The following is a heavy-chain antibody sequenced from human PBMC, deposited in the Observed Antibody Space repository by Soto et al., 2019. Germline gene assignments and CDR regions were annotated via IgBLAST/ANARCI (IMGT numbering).Heavy chain of an antibody. Sequence: SETLSLTCAVYGGSFSGYYLSWIRQRPGKGLEWIGEIKHSGSTNYNPSVKSRVTISVDTSKNQFSLKLSSVTAADTAVYYCARGLVRRVYYYDSSGYSGRYYFDYWGQGTLVTVTS. J-gene: IGHJ4*02. CDR3: ARGLVRRVYYYDSSGYSGRYYFDY. CDR1: GGSFSGYY. CDR2: IKHSGST. V-gene: IGHV4-34*01. D-gene: IGHD3-22*01.